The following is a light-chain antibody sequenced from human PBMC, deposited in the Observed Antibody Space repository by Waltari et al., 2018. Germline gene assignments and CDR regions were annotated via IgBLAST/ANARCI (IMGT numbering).Light chain of an antibody. J-gene: IGLJ3*02. CDR3: NSRSSANSLV. Sequence: QSALTQPASVSGSPGQSITISCTGTSSDVGSYDYVSWYQQHPGKAPKVMIYDDNNRPPASSNRFSGSGSGNADSLTLSVLQPQHEADYDCNSRSSANSLVLGGGRRLTVL. CDR1: SSDVGSYDY. V-gene: IGLV2-14*01. CDR2: DDN.